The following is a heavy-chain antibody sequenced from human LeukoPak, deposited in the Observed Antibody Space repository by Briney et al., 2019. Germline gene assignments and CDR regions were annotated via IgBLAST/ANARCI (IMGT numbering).Heavy chain of an antibody. Sequence: PGGSLRLSCAASGFTFSSYSMNWVRQAPGKGLEWVSSISSSSSYIYYADPVKGRFTISRDNAKNSLYLQMNSLRAEDTAVYYCARDGETVVTIAFDIWGQGTMVTVSS. CDR1: GFTFSSYS. D-gene: IGHD4-23*01. J-gene: IGHJ3*02. CDR2: ISSSSSYI. CDR3: ARDGETVVTIAFDI. V-gene: IGHV3-21*01.